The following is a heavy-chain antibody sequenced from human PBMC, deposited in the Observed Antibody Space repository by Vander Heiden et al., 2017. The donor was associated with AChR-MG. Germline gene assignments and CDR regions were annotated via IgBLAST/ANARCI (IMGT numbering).Heavy chain of an antibody. CDR1: GFTASGNY. CDR3: AREDSRMTPMTIVFGY. D-gene: IGHD3-16*02. Sequence: VQLVESGGGLIQPGGSVSLSCAASGFTASGNYMSWVRQAPGKGLEWVSVIYSGGSTYYADSVKGRFTISRDNSKNTLYLQMNSLRAEDTAVYYCAREDSRMTPMTIVFGYWGQGTLVTVSS. V-gene: IGHV3-53*01. CDR2: IYSGGST. J-gene: IGHJ4*02.